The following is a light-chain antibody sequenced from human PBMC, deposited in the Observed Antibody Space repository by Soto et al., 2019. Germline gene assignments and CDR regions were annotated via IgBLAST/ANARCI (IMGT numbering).Light chain of an antibody. CDR2: DTS. CDR1: QTVSSH. V-gene: IGKV3-15*01. CDR3: QQYHNWPPWT. J-gene: IGKJ1*01. Sequence: EIVMTQSPATLSVSPGESATLSCRASQTVSSHLAWYQQKPGQAPRLLIYDTSTRPTGVPARFSGSGSGTEFTLTINSLQSDDFAVYYCQQYHNWPPWTFGQGTKVDIK.